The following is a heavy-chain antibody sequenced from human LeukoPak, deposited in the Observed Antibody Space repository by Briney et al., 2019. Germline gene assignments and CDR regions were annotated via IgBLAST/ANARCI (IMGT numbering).Heavy chain of an antibody. D-gene: IGHD2-15*01. CDR3: ARGVILRYDFDY. CDR2: ISSNGISI. V-gene: IGHV3-64*01. Sequence: GGSLRLSCAASGFTFSSHAMHWVRQAPGKGLEYVSAISSNGISIYYANSLQDRFTVSRDNSKNILFLQMNSLGTEDMAVYYCARGVILRYDFDYWGQGTRVTVSS. CDR1: GFTFSSHA. J-gene: IGHJ4*02.